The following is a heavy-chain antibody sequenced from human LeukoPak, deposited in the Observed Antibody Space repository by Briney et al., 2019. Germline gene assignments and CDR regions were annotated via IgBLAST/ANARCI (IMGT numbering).Heavy chain of an antibody. V-gene: IGHV3-23*01. Sequence: TGGSLRLSCAASGFTFSSYAMSWVRQAPGKGLEWVSTISGSSDNTYYADSVKGRFTISRDNSKNTLYLQMNSLRAEDTAVYYCARGYGGLGWLQFYCAFDIWGQGTMVTVSS. D-gene: IGHD5-24*01. CDR3: ARGYGGLGWLQFYCAFDI. CDR2: ISGSSDNT. J-gene: IGHJ3*02. CDR1: GFTFSSYA.